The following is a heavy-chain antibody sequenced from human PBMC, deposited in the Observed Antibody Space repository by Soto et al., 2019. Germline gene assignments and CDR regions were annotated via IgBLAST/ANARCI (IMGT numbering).Heavy chain of an antibody. V-gene: IGHV1-69*02. CDR2: IIPILGIA. CDR3: ASTYSGYNYGPAFDI. J-gene: IGHJ3*02. Sequence: QVQLVQSGAEVKKPGSSVKVSCKASGGTFSSYTISWVRQAPGQGLEWMGRIIPILGIANYAQKFQGRVTITADKSTSTAYMELSSLRSEDTAVYYCASTYSGYNYGPAFDIWGQRTMVTVSS. CDR1: GGTFSSYT. D-gene: IGHD5-12*01.